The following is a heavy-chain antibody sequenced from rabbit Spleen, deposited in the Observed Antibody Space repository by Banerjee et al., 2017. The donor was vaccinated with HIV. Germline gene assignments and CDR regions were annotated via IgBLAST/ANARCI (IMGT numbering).Heavy chain of an antibody. V-gene: IGHV1S7*01. Sequence: QSLEESGGGLVKPEGSLTLTCTASGLSFSSNYMNWVRQAPGKGLEWIGYIDPVFGITYYANWVNGRFSISRENAQNTVFLQMTSLTAADTATYFCARGEHFSVGFSAFAIYLDLWGPGTLVTVS. CDR1: GLSFSSNY. CDR2: IDPVFGIT. D-gene: IGHD6-1*01. CDR3: ARGEHFSVGFSAFAIYLDL. J-gene: IGHJ6*01.